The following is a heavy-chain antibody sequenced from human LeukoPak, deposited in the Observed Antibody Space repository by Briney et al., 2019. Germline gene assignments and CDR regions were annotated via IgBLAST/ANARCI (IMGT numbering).Heavy chain of an antibody. CDR3: ARGWLAETTVVTPYNY. Sequence: SVKVSCTASGGTFSSYAISWVRQAHGQGLEWMGGIIPIFSTPNYAQKFQGRVTITADESTSTAYMELSSLRSEDTAVYYCARGWLAETTVVTPYNYWGQGTLVTVSS. V-gene: IGHV1-69*13. J-gene: IGHJ4*02. D-gene: IGHD4-23*01. CDR1: GGTFSSYA. CDR2: IIPIFSTP.